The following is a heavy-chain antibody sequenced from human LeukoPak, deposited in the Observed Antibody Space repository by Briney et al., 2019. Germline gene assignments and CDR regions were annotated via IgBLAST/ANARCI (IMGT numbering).Heavy chain of an antibody. V-gene: IGHV3-23*01. D-gene: IGHD3/OR15-3a*01. CDR1: GLTFSSFA. J-gene: IGHJ6*03. Sequence: QPGGSLRLSCAASGLTFSSFAMTWVRQAAGKGLEWVSGISDSGDSTYYAGSVKGRFTISRDNSKHTLFLQMNNLRADDTALYYCAKFRRFLDTKESNYMDVWGKGTTVAVSS. CDR2: ISDSGDST. CDR3: AKFRRFLDTKESNYMDV.